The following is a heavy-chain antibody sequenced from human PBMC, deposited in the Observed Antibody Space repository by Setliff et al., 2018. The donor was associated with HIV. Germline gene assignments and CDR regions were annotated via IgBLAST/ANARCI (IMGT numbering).Heavy chain of an antibody. CDR1: GDTFSSYV. V-gene: IGHV1-69*13. J-gene: IGHJ4*02. D-gene: IGHD5-18*01. CDR2: IIPIFDTT. CDR3: ARVLRNGYLYYFDY. Sequence: SVKVSCKASGDTFSSYVINWVRQAPGQGLEWMGGIIPIFDTTNYAQKFQGRVTITADESTSTAYMELNSLRSEDTAVYYCARVLRNGYLYYFDYWGQGTLVTVSS.